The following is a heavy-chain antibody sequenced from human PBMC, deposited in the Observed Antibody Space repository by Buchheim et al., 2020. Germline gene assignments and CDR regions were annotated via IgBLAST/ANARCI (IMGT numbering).Heavy chain of an antibody. CDR2: ITSTRRDI. D-gene: IGHD3-9*01. Sequence: EVQLVESGGGLVKPGGSLRLSCAASGFIFSTYSMNWVRQAPGMGLEWVSSITSTRRDIYYTDSVKGRFTISRDNAKDSLFLQMNSLRGDDTAVYYCARASEIADYDIVTGQGTDAFDIWGQGT. CDR1: GFIFSTYS. CDR3: ARASEIADYDIVTGQGTDAFDI. V-gene: IGHV3-21*01. J-gene: IGHJ3*02.